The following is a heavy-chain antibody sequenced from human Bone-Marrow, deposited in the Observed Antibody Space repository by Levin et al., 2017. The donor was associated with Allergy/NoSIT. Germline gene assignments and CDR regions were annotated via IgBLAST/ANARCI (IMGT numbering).Heavy chain of an antibody. CDR2: INYSGTI. D-gene: IGHD3-22*01. Sequence: PSETLSLTCTVSGGTISSSNYYWGWIRQPPGKGLEWIGSINYSGTIYYNPSLQSRFTISVDTSKNQFSLRLSSVTAADTAVYYCARHAYYYDSSGNYYYFDYWGQGSLVTVSS. J-gene: IGHJ4*02. V-gene: IGHV4-39*01. CDR3: ARHAYYYDSSGNYYYFDY. CDR1: GGTISSSNYY.